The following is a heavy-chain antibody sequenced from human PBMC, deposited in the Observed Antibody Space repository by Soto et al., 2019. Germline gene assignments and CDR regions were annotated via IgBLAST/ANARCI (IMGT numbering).Heavy chain of an antibody. V-gene: IGHV1-18*01. D-gene: IGHD3-22*01. CDR3: ARGLADYYDSSVAFDI. CDR2: ISAYNGNT. J-gene: IGHJ3*02. CDR1: GYTFTSYG. Sequence: GASGKVSCKASGYTFTSYGISWVRQAPGQGLEWMGWISAYNGNTNYAQKLQGRVTMTTDTSTSTAYMELRSLRSDDTAVYYCARGLADYYDSSVAFDIWGQGTMVTVSS.